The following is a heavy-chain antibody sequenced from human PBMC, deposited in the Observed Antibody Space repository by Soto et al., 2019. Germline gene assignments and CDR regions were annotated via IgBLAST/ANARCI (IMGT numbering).Heavy chain of an antibody. CDR1: GGSISSGNYY. D-gene: IGHD4-17*01. V-gene: IGHV4-30-4*01. CDR2: IYYSGST. Sequence: SETLSLTCTVSGGSISSGNYYWSWIRQPPGKGLEWIGYIYYSGSTYYNPSLKSRVTISVDTSKNQFSLKLSSVTAADTAVYYCARENRGTVTSFDYWGQGTLVTVSS. J-gene: IGHJ4*02. CDR3: ARENRGTVTSFDY.